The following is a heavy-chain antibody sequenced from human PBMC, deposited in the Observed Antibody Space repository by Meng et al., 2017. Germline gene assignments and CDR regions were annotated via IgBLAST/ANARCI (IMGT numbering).Heavy chain of an antibody. CDR3: ARVGYYYDSSGPLDI. Sequence: SVKVSCKASGGTFSSYAISWVRQAPGQGLEWMGGIIPIFGTANYAQKFQGRVTITTDESTSTAYMELSSLRSEDTAVYYCARVGYYYDSSGPLDIWGQGTVVTVSS. J-gene: IGHJ3*02. CDR2: IIPIFGTA. V-gene: IGHV1-69*05. D-gene: IGHD3-22*01. CDR1: GGTFSSYA.